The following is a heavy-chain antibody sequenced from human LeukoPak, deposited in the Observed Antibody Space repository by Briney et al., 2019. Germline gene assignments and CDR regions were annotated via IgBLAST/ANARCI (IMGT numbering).Heavy chain of an antibody. CDR1: GYSLSSGYF. D-gene: IGHD3-22*01. CDR2: GYHSGTT. CDR3: ARGDYDGIGLGYYFHF. Sequence: PSGTLSLSCTVSGYSLSSGYFRGGIRPPPAKGLEWSGRGYHSGTTYYTASLNSRLTISLDTSRKNISLPLTSVTSADPAVSYCARGDYDGIGLGYYFHFWGQGSVVTVSS. J-gene: IGHJ4*02. V-gene: IGHV4-38-2*02.